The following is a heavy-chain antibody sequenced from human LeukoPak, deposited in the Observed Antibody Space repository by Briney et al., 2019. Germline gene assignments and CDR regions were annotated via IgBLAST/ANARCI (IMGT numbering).Heavy chain of an antibody. D-gene: IGHD1-26*01. CDR2: ISVYNGYT. CDR3: ARDSGWELKHYFFNY. Sequence: ASVKVSCKASGYTFTSYGINWVRQAPGQGLEWMGRISVYNGYTDYAKKFQGRVTMTTDTSTRTIYMELRSLTSDDTAVYYCARDSGWELKHYFFNYWGQGTLVTVSS. CDR1: GYTFTSYG. J-gene: IGHJ4*02. V-gene: IGHV1-18*01.